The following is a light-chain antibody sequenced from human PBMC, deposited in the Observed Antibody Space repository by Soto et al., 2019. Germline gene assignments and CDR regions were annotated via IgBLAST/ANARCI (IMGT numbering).Light chain of an antibody. CDR2: GAS. CDR1: QSVSGN. CDR3: QQYNNWPKT. V-gene: IGKV3-15*01. Sequence: EIVMTQSPATLSVSPGERATLSCRASQSVSGNLAWYQQKPGQAPRLLIYGASTRATGFPARFSGSGSATEFTLTISSLQSEDFAVYYCQQYNNWPKTFGQGTKVEIK. J-gene: IGKJ1*01.